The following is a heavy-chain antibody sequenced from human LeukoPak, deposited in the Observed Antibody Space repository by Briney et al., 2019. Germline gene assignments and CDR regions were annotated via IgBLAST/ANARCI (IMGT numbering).Heavy chain of an antibody. J-gene: IGHJ3*02. CDR3: ARALKYYYDSSGYPQIDI. CDR1: GYTLTELS. Sequence: ASVKVSCKVSGYTLTELSMHWVRQAPGKGLEWMGGFDPEDGETIYAQKFQGRVTITADESTSTAYMELSSLRSEDTAVYYCARALKYYYDSSGYPQIDIWGQGTMVTVSS. D-gene: IGHD3-22*01. V-gene: IGHV1-24*01. CDR2: FDPEDGET.